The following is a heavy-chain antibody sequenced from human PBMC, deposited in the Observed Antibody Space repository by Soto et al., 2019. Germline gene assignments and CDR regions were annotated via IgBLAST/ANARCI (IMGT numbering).Heavy chain of an antibody. CDR1: GGTFSSYA. CDR2: IIPIFGTA. D-gene: IGHD3-16*02. J-gene: IGHJ3*02. V-gene: IGHV1-69*06. CDR3: ARERSYDYVRGSYRDDAFDI. Sequence: VASVKVSCKASGGTFSSYAISWVRQAPGQGLEWMGGIIPIFGTANYAQKFQGRVTITADKSTSTAYMELSSLRSEDTAVYYCARERSYDYVRGSYRDDAFDIWGQGTMVTV.